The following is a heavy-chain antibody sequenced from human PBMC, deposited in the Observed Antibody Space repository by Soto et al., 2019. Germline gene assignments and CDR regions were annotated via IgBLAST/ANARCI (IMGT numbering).Heavy chain of an antibody. CDR3: ARDVNYYDSSGYYYETSAFDI. V-gene: IGHV3-48*01. Sequence: GGSLRLSCAASGFTFSSYSMNWVRQAPGKGLEWVSYISSSSSTIYYADSVKGRFTISRDNAKNSLYLQMNSLRAEETAVYYCARDVNYYDSSGYYYETSAFDIWGQGTMVTVSS. CDR1: GFTFSSYS. D-gene: IGHD3-22*01. J-gene: IGHJ3*02. CDR2: ISSSSSTI.